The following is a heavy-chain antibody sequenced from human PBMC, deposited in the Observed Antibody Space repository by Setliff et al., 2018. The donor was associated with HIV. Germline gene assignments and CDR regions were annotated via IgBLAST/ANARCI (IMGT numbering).Heavy chain of an antibody. J-gene: IGHJ6*02. Sequence: ASVKVSCKASGYTFTGYYMHWVRQAPGQGLEWMGWINPHSGDTNYAQKFQDRVTMTRDTSVNIAYMQLSRLRSDDTAVYYCARAPTLFGVEYYYYFGMDVWGQGTTVTVS. CDR1: GYTFTGYY. D-gene: IGHD3-3*01. CDR2: INPHSGDT. V-gene: IGHV1-2*02. CDR3: ARAPTLFGVEYYYYFGMDV.